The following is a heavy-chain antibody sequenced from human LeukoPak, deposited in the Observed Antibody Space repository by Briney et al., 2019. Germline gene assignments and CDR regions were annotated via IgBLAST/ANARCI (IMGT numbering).Heavy chain of an antibody. Sequence: PGGSLRLSCTASGFTFGDYAMSWFRQAPGKGLEWVGHIKATPDGGTTEYGAPVKGRFTISRDDSKNTLYLQMNSLKSEDTAVYFCTTLPGYSYGYLQDYWGQGTLVTVSS. CDR2: IKATPDGGTT. CDR1: GFTFGDYA. V-gene: IGHV3-15*01. D-gene: IGHD5-18*01. J-gene: IGHJ4*02. CDR3: TTLPGYSYGYLQDY.